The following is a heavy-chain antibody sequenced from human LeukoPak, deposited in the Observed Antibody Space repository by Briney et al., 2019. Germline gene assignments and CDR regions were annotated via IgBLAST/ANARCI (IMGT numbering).Heavy chain of an antibody. CDR3: ARSTPGGFLEWLSGPNWFDP. D-gene: IGHD3-3*01. CDR1: GGTFISYA. V-gene: IGHV1-69*05. J-gene: IGHJ5*02. CDR2: IIPIFGTA. Sequence: SVNVSCKASGGTFISYAISWVRQAPGQGLEWMGGIIPIFGTANYAQKSQGRVTITTDESTSTAYMELSSLRSEDTAVYYCARSTPGGFLEWLSGPNWFDPWGQGTLVTVSS.